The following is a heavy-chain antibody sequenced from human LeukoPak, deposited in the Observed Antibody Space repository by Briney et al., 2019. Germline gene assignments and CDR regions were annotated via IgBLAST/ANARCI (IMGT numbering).Heavy chain of an antibody. D-gene: IGHD3-16*01. V-gene: IGHV4-4*07. J-gene: IGHJ4*02. Sequence: GSLRLSCAASGFTFGIYAMSWIRQPAGKGLEWIGRIYTSGSTNYNPPLKSRVTMSVDTSKNQFSLKLSSVTAADTAVYYCAREVDWGVMDYWGQGTLVTVSS. CDR2: IYTSGST. CDR3: AREVDWGVMDY. CDR1: GFTFGIYA.